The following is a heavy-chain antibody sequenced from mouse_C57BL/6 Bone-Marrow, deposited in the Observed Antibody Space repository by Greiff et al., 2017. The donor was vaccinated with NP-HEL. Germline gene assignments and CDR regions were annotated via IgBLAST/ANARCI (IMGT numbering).Heavy chain of an antibody. D-gene: IGHD2-1*01. J-gene: IGHJ4*01. CDR2: INPGSGGT. CDR3: ARRNSLYAMDY. CDR1: GYAFTNYL. V-gene: IGHV1-54*01. Sequence: VKLMESGAELVRPGTSVKVSCKASGYAFTNYLIEWVKQRPGQGLEWIGVINPGSGGTNYNEKFKGKATLTADKSSSTAYMQLSSLTSEDSAVYFCARRNSLYAMDYWGQGTSVTVSS.